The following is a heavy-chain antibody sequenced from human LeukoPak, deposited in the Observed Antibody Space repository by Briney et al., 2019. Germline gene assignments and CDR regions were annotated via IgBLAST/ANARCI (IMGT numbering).Heavy chain of an antibody. D-gene: IGHD2-8*02. CDR2: INSDGSST. J-gene: IGHJ2*01. CDR1: GNTFSGYW. CDR3: ATGLSQYYDF. Sequence: GSLRLSWGASGNTFSGYWMHWVRQAPGKGLVWVSRINSDGSSTIYADSVKGRFTISRDNAKNTVYLRMNSLRAEDTAVFYCATGLSQYYDFWGRGTLVTVSS. V-gene: IGHV3-74*01.